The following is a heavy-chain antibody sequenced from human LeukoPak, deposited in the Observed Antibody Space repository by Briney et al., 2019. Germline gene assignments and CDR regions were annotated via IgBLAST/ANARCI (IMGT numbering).Heavy chain of an antibody. CDR2: ISGNGGNT. J-gene: IGHJ5*02. CDR3: VRGYSYGWFDP. D-gene: IGHD5-18*01. Sequence: GGSLRLSCAASGFTFSSYAMSWVRRAPGKGLEWVSTISGNGGNTYYADSVKGRFTISRDNSKNTLYLQMNSLRAEDTAVYYCVRGYSYGWFDPWGQGTLVTVSS. CDR1: GFTFSSYA. V-gene: IGHV3-23*01.